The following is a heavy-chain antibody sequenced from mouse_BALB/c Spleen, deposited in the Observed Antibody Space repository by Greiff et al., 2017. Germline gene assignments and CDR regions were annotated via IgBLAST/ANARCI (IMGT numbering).Heavy chain of an antibody. CDR1: GFNIKDTY. Sequence: VHVKQSGAELVKPGASVKLSCTASGFNIKDTYMHWVKQRPEQGLEWIGRIDPANGNTKYDPKFQGKATITADTSSNTAYLQLSSLTSEDTAVYYCAPTTATDYAMDYWGQGTSVTVSS. V-gene: IGHV14-3*02. D-gene: IGHD1-2*01. CDR3: APTTATDYAMDY. J-gene: IGHJ4*01. CDR2: IDPANGNT.